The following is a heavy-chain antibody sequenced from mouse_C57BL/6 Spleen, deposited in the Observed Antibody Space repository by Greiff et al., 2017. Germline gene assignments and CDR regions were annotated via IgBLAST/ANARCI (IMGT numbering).Heavy chain of an antibody. CDR1: GYAFRSSW. V-gene: IGHV1-82*01. CDR3: ARGDGYYGSSYEYFDV. D-gene: IGHD1-1*01. Sequence: QVQLKQSGPELVKPGASVKISCKASGYAFRSSWMNWVKQRPGKGLEWIGRIYPGDGDTNYNGKFKGKATLTADKSSSTAYMQLSSLTSEDSAVYFSARGDGYYGSSYEYFDVWGTGTTVTVSS. CDR2: IYPGDGDT. J-gene: IGHJ1*03.